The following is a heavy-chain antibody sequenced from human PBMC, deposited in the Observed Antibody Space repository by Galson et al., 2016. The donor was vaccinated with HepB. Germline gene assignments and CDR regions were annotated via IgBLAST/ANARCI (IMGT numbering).Heavy chain of an antibody. CDR1: GFTFNVYG. Sequence: SLRLSCAASGFTFNVYGMHWVRQAPGKGLEWVASISHDGSNSYHVDSVKGRFTISRDNFKSTLYLEMNSRRGEDTAIYYCAKGDYDVLRYSDHWGQGTLVTVSS. CDR2: ISHDGSNS. V-gene: IGHV3-30*18. CDR3: AKGDYDVLRYSDH. J-gene: IGHJ4*02. D-gene: IGHD3-9*01.